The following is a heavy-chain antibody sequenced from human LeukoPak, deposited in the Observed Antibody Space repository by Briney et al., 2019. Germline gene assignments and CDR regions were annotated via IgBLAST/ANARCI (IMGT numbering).Heavy chain of an antibody. CDR1: GGSISSSSYY. CDR2: IYYSGST. D-gene: IGHD6-13*01. Sequence: TETLSLTCTVSGGSISSSSYYWGWIRQPPGKGLEWIGSIYYSGSTYYNPSLKSRVTISVDTSKNQFSLKLSSVTAADTAVYYCARHGQQAGSYWYFDLWGRGTLVTVSS. CDR3: ARHGQQAGSYWYFDL. V-gene: IGHV4-39*01. J-gene: IGHJ2*01.